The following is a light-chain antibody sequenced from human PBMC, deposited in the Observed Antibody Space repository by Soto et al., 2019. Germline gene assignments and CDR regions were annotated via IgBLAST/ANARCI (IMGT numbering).Light chain of an antibody. V-gene: IGKV3-20*01. CDR1: QSVISSH. CDR2: DDS. CDR3: QQYGTSPLT. J-gene: IGKJ4*01. Sequence: DIVLTQSPGTLSLSPGERGTLSCRASQSVISSHLAWYQQKPGQAPRLLIYDDSNRATGIADRFSGSGSETAFTLTISRVEPEDFAVYYCQQYGTSPLTFGGGTKVEIK.